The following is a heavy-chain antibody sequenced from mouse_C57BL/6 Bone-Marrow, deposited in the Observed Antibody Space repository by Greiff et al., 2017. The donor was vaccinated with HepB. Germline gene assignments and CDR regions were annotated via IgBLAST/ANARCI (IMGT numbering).Heavy chain of an antibody. J-gene: IGHJ4*01. CDR2: IYPSDSET. CDR3: ARRDGTREAMDY. V-gene: IGHV1-61*01. D-gene: IGHD3-3*01. CDR1: GYTFTSYW. Sequence: QVQLKQPGAELVRPGSSVKLSCKASGYTFTSYWMDWVKQRPGQGLEWIGNIYPSDSETHYNQKFKDKATLTVDKSSSTAYMQLSSLTSEDSAVYYCARRDGTREAMDYWGQGTSVTVSS.